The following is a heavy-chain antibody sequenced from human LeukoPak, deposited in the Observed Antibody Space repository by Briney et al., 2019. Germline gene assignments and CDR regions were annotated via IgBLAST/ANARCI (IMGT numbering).Heavy chain of an antibody. J-gene: IGHJ4*02. Sequence: ASVKVSCKASGYTFTSYYMHWVRQAPGQGLEWMGIINPSGGSTSYAQKFQGRVTMTEDTSTDTAYMELSSLRSEDTAVYYCATAPNTYGSGSVDYWGQGTLVTVSS. CDR2: INPSGGST. V-gene: IGHV1-46*01. CDR3: ATAPNTYGSGSVDY. D-gene: IGHD3-10*01. CDR1: GYTFTSYY.